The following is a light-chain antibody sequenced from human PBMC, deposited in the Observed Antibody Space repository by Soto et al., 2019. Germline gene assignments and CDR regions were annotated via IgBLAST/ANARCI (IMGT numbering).Light chain of an antibody. CDR3: QQYKNWPTLT. CDR2: GAF. CDR1: QSVSYN. Sequence: EIVMTQSPATLSVSPGETATLSCRASQSVSYNLAWYQQKPGQGPRLLIYGAFNRATGIPARFSGSGSGTEFTLTISSLQSEDFAVYYCQQYKNWPTLTFGGGNKVEIK. J-gene: IGKJ4*01. V-gene: IGKV3-15*01.